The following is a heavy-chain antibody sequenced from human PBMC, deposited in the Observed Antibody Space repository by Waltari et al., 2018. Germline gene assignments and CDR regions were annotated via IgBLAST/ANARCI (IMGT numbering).Heavy chain of an antibody. CDR2: INAGNGNT. CDR3: AREGSPAFFDY. CDR1: GYTFTTYA. J-gene: IGHJ4*02. V-gene: IGHV1-3*01. Sequence: QVQLVQSGAEVKKPGASVKVSCKASGYTFTTYAMPWVRQAPGQRLEWMGWINAGNGNTKYSQKFQGRVTITRDTSASTAYMELSSLRSEDTAVYYCAREGSPAFFDYWGQGTLVTVSS.